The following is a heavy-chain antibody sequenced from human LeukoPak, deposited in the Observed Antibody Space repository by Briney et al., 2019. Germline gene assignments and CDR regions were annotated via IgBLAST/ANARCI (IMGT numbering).Heavy chain of an antibody. CDR2: INHSGST. Sequence: SETLSLTCAVYGGSFSGYYWSWIRQPPGKGLEWIGEINHSGSTNYNPSLKSRVTISVDTSKNQFSLKLSSVTAADTAVYYCARHPYYYGSGSSPMGDDAFDIWGQGTMVTVSS. J-gene: IGHJ3*02. CDR1: GGSFSGYY. CDR3: ARHPYYYGSGSSPMGDDAFDI. D-gene: IGHD3-10*01. V-gene: IGHV4-34*01.